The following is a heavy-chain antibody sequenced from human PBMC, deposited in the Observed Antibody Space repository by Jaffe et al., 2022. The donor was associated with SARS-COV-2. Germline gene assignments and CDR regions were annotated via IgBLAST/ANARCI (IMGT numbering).Heavy chain of an antibody. D-gene: IGHD3-10*01. CDR2: IGTAGDT. CDR3: ARGGYYGSGSSGWFDP. CDR1: GFTFSSYD. V-gene: IGHV3-13*01. Sequence: EVQLVESGGGLVQPGGSLRLSCAASGFTFSSYDMHWVRQATGKGLEWVSAIGTAGDTYYPGSVKGRFTISRENAKNSLYLQMNSLRAGDTAVYYCARGGYYGSGSSGWFDPWGQGTLVTVSS. J-gene: IGHJ5*02.